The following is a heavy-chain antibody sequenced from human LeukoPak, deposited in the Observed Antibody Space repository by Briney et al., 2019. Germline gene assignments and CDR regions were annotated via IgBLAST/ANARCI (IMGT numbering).Heavy chain of an antibody. CDR1: GGSISSGDYD. V-gene: IGHV4-30-4*08. CDR3: ARGGGRITIFGVVITSGFDY. CDR2: IYYSGST. D-gene: IGHD3-3*01. Sequence: PSQTLSLTCTVSGGSISSGDYDWGWIRQPAGKGLEWIGYIYYSGSTYDNPSGKSRFTISVDRAKNQFSLKLSSVTAADTAVYYCARGGGRITIFGVVITSGFDYWGQGTLVTVSS. J-gene: IGHJ4*02.